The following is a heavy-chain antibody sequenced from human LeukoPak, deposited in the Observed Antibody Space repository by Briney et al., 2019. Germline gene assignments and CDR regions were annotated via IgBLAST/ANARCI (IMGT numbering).Heavy chain of an antibody. J-gene: IGHJ5*02. V-gene: IGHV1-18*01. CDR1: GYTFTSYG. CDR2: ISAYNGNT. CDR3: ARDESGSSWYRIWFDP. Sequence: ASVKVSCKASGYTFTSYGISWVRQAPGQGLEWMGWISAYNGNTNYAQKLQGRVTMTTDTSTSTAYMELRSLRSDDTAVYYCARDESGSSWYRIWFDPWGQGTLVTVSS. D-gene: IGHD6-13*01.